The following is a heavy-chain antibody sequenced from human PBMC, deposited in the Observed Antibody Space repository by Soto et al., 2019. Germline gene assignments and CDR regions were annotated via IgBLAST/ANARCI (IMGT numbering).Heavy chain of an antibody. Sequence: QVQLVESGGGLVEPGGSLRLSCVASGFTFSDYYMSWIRQAPGKGLEYVSYISNSGTTRYYADSGTGRFTISRDNANNSLFLQLTGLRVEDTAMYYCARAREPYFSLRPVDYWGQGTLVTVSS. V-gene: IGHV3-11*01. J-gene: IGHJ4*02. CDR3: ARAREPYFSLRPVDY. D-gene: IGHD4-17*01. CDR1: GFTFSDYY. CDR2: ISNSGTTR.